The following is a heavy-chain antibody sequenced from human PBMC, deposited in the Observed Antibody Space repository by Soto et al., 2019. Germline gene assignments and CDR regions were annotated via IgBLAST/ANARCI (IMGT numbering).Heavy chain of an antibody. CDR1: AFTLSGYA. V-gene: IGHV3-23*01. J-gene: IGHJ3*02. CDR3: AKSRGSGWTEDAFDM. D-gene: IGHD6-19*01. CDR2: ISGNSGST. Sequence: EVQLLESGGGLAQPGGSLRLSCAASAFTLSGYAMSWVRQAPGKGLEWVSVISGNSGSTYNADSVKGRFTISRDNPKNTLYLQTNSLRPEDTALYYCAKSRGSGWTEDAFDMWGQGTMVTVSS.